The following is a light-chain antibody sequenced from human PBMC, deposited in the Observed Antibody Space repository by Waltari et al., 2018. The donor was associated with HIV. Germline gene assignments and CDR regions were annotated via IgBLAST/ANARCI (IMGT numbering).Light chain of an antibody. V-gene: IGLV2-14*01. J-gene: IGLJ2*01. Sequence: QSALTQPPSMSGSPGQSITISCTGTLSDVGGNDFVSWYQQHPGKVPKVILYEVTNRPSGVSDRFSGSKSGNTASLTISGLQAEDEADYLCTSYTARSTVLFGGGTKVTVL. CDR3: TSYTARSTVL. CDR2: EVT. CDR1: LSDVGGNDF.